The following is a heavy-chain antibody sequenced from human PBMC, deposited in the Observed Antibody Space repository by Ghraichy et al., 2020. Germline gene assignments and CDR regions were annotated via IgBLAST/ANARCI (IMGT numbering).Heavy chain of an antibody. CDR1: GYTFTSYG. V-gene: IGHV1-18*01. CDR2: ISAYNGNT. CDR3: ARVPDGGITIFGWGIDY. Sequence: ASVKVSCKASGYTFTSYGISWVRQAPGQGLEWMGWISAYNGNTNYAQKLQGRVTMTTDTSTSTAYMELRSLRSDDTAMYYCARVPDGGITIFGWGIDYWGQGTLVTVSS. J-gene: IGHJ4*02. D-gene: IGHD3-3*01.